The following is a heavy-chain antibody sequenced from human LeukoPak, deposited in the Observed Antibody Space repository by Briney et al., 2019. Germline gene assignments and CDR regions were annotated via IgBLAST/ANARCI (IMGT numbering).Heavy chain of an antibody. V-gene: IGHV1-24*01. CDR2: FDPEDGET. J-gene: IGHJ6*02. CDR3: ATDPLVDYGDYNPYYYYGMDV. Sequence: ASVKASCKVSGYTLTELSMRWVRQAPGKGLEWMGGFDPEDGETIYAQKFQGRVTMTEDTSTDTAYMELSSLRSEDTAVYYCATDPLVDYGDYNPYYYYGMDVWGQGTTVTVSS. CDR1: GYTLTELS. D-gene: IGHD4-17*01.